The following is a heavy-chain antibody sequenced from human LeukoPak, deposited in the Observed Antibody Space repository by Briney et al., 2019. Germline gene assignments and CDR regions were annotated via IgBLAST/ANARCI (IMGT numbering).Heavy chain of an antibody. V-gene: IGHV3-30*03. Sequence: GGSPRLSCAASGFTFSSYGMHWVRQAPGKGLEWVAVISYDGSNKYYADSVKGRFTISRDNSKNTLYLQMNSLRAGDTAVYYCHLPQPGYDTDYWGQGTLVTVSS. CDR3: HLPQPGYDTDY. D-gene: IGHD2-15*01. CDR1: GFTFSSYG. J-gene: IGHJ4*02. CDR2: ISYDGSNK.